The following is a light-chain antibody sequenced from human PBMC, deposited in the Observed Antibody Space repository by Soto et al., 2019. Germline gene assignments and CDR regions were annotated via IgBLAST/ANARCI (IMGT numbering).Light chain of an antibody. Sequence: QSALTQPASVSGSPGQSITISCTGTSSDVGDYNYVSWYQQHPGKAPKLMIYEVSNRPSGVSNRFSGSKSGNTASLTISGLQAEDKADYYCSSYTSSNPWVFGGGTKLTVL. J-gene: IGLJ3*02. CDR3: SSYTSSNPWV. CDR1: SSDVGDYNY. V-gene: IGLV2-14*01. CDR2: EVS.